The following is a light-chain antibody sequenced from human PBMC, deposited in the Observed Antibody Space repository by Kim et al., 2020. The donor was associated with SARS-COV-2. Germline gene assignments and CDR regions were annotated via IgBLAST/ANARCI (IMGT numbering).Light chain of an antibody. V-gene: IGLV3-19*01. CDR1: SLRSYY. J-gene: IGLJ2*01. Sequence: SSELTQDPAVSVALRQTVRITCQGDSLRSYYASWYQQKPGQAPIVVISGKNNRPSGIPDRFSGSSSGNTASLTITGAQAEDEADYCCSSRDSNGYVLFGGGTKLTVL. CDR2: GKN. CDR3: SSRDSNGYVL.